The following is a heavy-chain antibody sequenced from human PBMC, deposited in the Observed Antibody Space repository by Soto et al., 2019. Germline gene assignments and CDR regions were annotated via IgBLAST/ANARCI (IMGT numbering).Heavy chain of an antibody. D-gene: IGHD3-9*01. CDR3: TKGGRGIDIFVDS. CDR2: ISGSDDRT. V-gene: IGHV3-23*01. J-gene: IGHJ4*02. Sequence: EVQLLESGGGLEQPGGSLRLSCVASGFTFSNYAMNWIRQAPVKGLEWVSSISGSDDRTFFADSVKGRFTISRDNSKDTVFLQMNNLRGEDTALYYCTKGGRGIDIFVDSWGQGTLVSVSS. CDR1: GFTFSNYA.